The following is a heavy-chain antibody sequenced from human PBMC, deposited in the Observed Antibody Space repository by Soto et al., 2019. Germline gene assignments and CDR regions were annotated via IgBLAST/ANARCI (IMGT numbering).Heavy chain of an antibody. CDR1: GGSVSSGSYY. CDR2: IYYSGST. CDR3: ARSITGTSSWFDP. V-gene: IGHV4-61*01. J-gene: IGHJ5*02. Sequence: SETLSLTCTVSGGSVSSGSYYWSWIRQPPGKGLEWIGYIYYSGSTNYNPSLKSRVTISVDTSKNQFSLKLSSVIAADTAVYYCARSITGTSSWFDPWGQGTLVTVSS. D-gene: IGHD1-7*01.